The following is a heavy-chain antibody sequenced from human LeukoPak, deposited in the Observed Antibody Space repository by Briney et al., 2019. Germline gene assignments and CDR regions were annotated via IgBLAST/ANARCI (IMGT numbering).Heavy chain of an antibody. V-gene: IGHV1-8*01. J-gene: IGHJ3*02. Sequence: ASVKVSCKASGYTFTSYDINWVRQATGQGLEWMGWMNPNTGNTGYAQKFQGRVTITADESTSTAYMELSSLRSEDTAVYYCAVPSGSPPNDAFDIWGQGTMVTVSS. CDR1: GYTFTSYD. CDR3: AVPSGSPPNDAFDI. CDR2: MNPNTGNT. D-gene: IGHD1-26*01.